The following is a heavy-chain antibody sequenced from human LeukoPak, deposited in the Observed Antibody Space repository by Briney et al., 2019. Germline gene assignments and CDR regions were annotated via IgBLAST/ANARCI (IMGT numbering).Heavy chain of an antibody. CDR1: GFTFSNYW. J-gene: IGHJ4*02. D-gene: IGHD3-3*02. CDR3: ARGRVLAD. Sequence: GGSLRLSCEGSGFTFSNYWMGWVRQAPGKGLQWVANIKTDGSEKYYVDSVKGRFTISRDNAKNSLYLQMNSLRAEDTAVYYCARGRVLADWGQGTLVTVSS. CDR2: IKTDGSEK. V-gene: IGHV3-7*01.